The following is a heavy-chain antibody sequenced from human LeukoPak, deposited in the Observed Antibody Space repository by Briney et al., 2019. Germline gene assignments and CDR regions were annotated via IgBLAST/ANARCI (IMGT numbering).Heavy chain of an antibody. D-gene: IGHD3-10*02. CDR1: GFTFSSYG. Sequence: GGSLRLSRAASGFTFSSYGMHWVRQAPGKGLEWVAVVSYDGSNKYYADSVKGRFTISRDNAKNSLYLQMNSLRAEDTAVYCCAELGITMIGGVWGKGTTVTISS. CDR3: AELGITMIGGV. CDR2: VSYDGSNK. V-gene: IGHV3-30*18. J-gene: IGHJ6*04.